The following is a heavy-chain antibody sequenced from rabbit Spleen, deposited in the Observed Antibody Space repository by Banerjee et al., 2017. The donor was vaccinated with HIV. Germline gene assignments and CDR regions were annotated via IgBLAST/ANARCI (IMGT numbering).Heavy chain of an antibody. J-gene: IGHJ4*01. V-gene: IGHV1S40*01. CDR3: ARSGGAGGSYFAL. D-gene: IGHD8-1*01. CDR2: IYTGSGST. CDR1: GIDFRDNVY. Sequence: QSLEESGGDLVKPGASLTLTCSGSGIDFRDNVYMCWVRQAPGKGLEWIGCIYTGSGSTYYARWAKGRFTISKTSSTVDLKMTSLTAADTATYFCARSGGAGGSYFALWGPGTLVTVS.